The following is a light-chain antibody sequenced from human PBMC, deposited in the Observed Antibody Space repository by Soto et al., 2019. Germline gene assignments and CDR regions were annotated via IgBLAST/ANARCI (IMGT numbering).Light chain of an antibody. CDR2: TAS. CDR1: QSVSSK. V-gene: IGKV3-15*01. J-gene: IGKJ2*01. Sequence: EIVMTQSPGTLSVSPGERVTLSCRASQSVSSKVAWYQQKPGQAPRLLIFTASLRATGVPARFSGSGSGTECTLTISSLQSEDFAVYWCQQYYNWPLEYTFGQGTKLEI. CDR3: QQYYNWPLEYT.